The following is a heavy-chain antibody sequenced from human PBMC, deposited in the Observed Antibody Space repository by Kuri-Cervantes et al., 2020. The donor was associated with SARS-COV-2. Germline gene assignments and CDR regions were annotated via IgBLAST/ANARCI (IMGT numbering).Heavy chain of an antibody. D-gene: IGHD3-10*01. V-gene: IGHV1-3*01. Sequence: ASVKVSCKSSGLTFVNYATHWVRQAPGQRLEWMGWINAGNGDTKISQKFQGRVTITRDIFADTAYMDLSSLRSEDTAVYYCAMYFYGSGNYHDTLDKWGQGTLVTVSS. CDR3: AMYFYGSGNYHDTLDK. CDR2: INAGNGDT. J-gene: IGHJ4*02. CDR1: GLTFVNYA.